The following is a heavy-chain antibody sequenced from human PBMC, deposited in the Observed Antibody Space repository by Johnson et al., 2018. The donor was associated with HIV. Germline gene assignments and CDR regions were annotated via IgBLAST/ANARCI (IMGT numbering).Heavy chain of an antibody. V-gene: IGHV3-15*01. D-gene: IGHD6-19*01. Sequence: VQLVESGGGLVQPGGSLRLSCAVSGFTFSSYWMSWVRQAPGKGLEWIGRLKSKLDGGTPDYAAPVKGRFTISRDDSKNTLSLEMNSLKIEDTAVYYCATARNRLWSSSGWTGFWAFDIWGQGTMVTVSS. CDR3: ATARNRLWSSSGWTGFWAFDI. CDR1: GFTFSSYW. CDR2: LKSKLDGGTP. J-gene: IGHJ3*02.